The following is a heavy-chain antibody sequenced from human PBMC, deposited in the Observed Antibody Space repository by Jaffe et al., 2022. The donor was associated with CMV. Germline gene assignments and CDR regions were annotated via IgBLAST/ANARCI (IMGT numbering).Heavy chain of an antibody. V-gene: IGHV4-39*01. CDR2: IYYSGST. CDR1: GGSISSSSYY. J-gene: IGHJ6*02. D-gene: IGHD3-3*01. Sequence: QLQLQESGPGLVKPSETLSLTCTVSGGSISSSSYYWGWIRQPPGKGLEWIGSIYYSGSTYYNPSLKSRVTISVDTSKNQFSLKLSSVTAADTAVYYCARLPRGNDFWSGYYMDYYYGMDVWGQGTTVTVSS. CDR3: ARLPRGNDFWSGYYMDYYYGMDV.